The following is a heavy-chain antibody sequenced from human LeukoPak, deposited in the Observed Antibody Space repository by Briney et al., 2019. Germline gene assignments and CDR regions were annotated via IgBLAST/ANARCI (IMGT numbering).Heavy chain of an antibody. CDR3: ARDVAYYYDSSGYNSLGFDI. CDR1: GFTFSDYF. J-gene: IGHJ3*02. V-gene: IGHV3-11*04. Sequence: GGSLRLACAASGFTFSDYFMTWIRQAPGKGLEWVSGISSSGTSIYYADSVKGRFTISRDNAKNSLYLLINSLRAEDTAVYYCARDVAYYYDSSGYNSLGFDIWGQGTMVTVSS. CDR2: ISSSGTSI. D-gene: IGHD3-22*01.